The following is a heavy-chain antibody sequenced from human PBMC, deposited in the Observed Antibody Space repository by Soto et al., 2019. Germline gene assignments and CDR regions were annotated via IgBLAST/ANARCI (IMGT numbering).Heavy chain of an antibody. CDR1: GGSFSGYY. J-gene: IGHJ4*02. Sequence: PSETLSLTCAVYGGSFSGYYWSWIRQPPGKGLEWIGEINHSGSTNYNPSLKSRVTISVDTSKNQFSLKLSSVTAADTAVYYCARGGGSSLCYFDYWGQGTLVTVSS. D-gene: IGHD1-26*01. CDR2: INHSGST. V-gene: IGHV4-34*01. CDR3: ARGGGSSLCYFDY.